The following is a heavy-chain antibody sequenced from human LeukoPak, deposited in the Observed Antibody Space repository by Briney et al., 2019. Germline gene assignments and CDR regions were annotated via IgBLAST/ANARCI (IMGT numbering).Heavy chain of an antibody. CDR1: GYSISSGYY. D-gene: IGHD3-10*01. J-gene: IGHJ4*02. CDR3: ARALWSQYYLDY. CDR2: IYHSGST. V-gene: IGHV4-38-2*02. Sequence: SETLSLTCTVSGYSISSGYYWGWIRQPPGKGLEWIGSIYHSGSTYYNPSLKSRVTISVDTSKNQFSLKLSSVTAADTAVYYCARALWSQYYLDYWGQGTLVTVSS.